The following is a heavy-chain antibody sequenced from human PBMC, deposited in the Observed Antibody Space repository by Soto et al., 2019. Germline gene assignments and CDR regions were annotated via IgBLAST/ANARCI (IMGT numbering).Heavy chain of an antibody. CDR2: IYYSGST. D-gene: IGHD3-3*01. CDR1: GGSISSGGYY. Sequence: QVQLQESGPGLVKPSQTLSLTCTVSGGSISSGGYYWSWIRQHPGKGLEWIGYIYYSGSTYYNPSLKSRVTISVDTSKNQFSLKLSSVTAADTAVYYCARGKDDFLSINWFDPWGQGTLVTVSS. J-gene: IGHJ5*02. V-gene: IGHV4-31*03. CDR3: ARGKDDFLSINWFDP.